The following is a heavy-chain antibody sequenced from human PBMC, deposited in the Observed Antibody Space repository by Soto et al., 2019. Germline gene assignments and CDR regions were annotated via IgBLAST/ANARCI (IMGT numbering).Heavy chain of an antibody. V-gene: IGHV1-18*01. Sequence: QVQLVQSGAEVKKPGASVKVSCKASGYTFTSYGISWVRQAPGQGLEWMGWLSAYNGNTNYAQKLQGRVTMTTDTSTSTAYMELRSLRSDDTAVYYCARQTLYQIRGNWFDPWGQGTLVTVSS. J-gene: IGHJ5*02. CDR2: LSAYNGNT. D-gene: IGHD2-8*01. CDR3: ARQTLYQIRGNWFDP. CDR1: GYTFTSYG.